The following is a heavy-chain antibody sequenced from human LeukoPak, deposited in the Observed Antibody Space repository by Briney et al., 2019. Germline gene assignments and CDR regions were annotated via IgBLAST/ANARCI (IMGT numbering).Heavy chain of an antibody. CDR2: INPNSGGT. Sequence: ASVKVSCKASGYTFTGYYMHWVRQAPGQGLEWMGWINPNSGGTNYAQKFQGRVTMTRDTSISTAYMELSWLRSDDTAVYYCARAGEWLLTYFDYWGQGTLVTVSS. V-gene: IGHV1-2*02. CDR1: GYTFTGYY. D-gene: IGHD3-3*01. J-gene: IGHJ4*02. CDR3: ARAGEWLLTYFDY.